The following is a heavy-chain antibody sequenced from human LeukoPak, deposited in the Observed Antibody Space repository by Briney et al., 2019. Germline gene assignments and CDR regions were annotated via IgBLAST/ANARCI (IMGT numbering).Heavy chain of an antibody. CDR3: ARDPQYSSRLNWFDP. V-gene: IGHV4-39*07. Sequence: PSETLSLTCTVSGGSISSSSYYWGWIRQPPGKGLEWIGSIYYSGSTDYNPSLKSRVTISVDTSKNQFSLKLSSVTAADTAVYYCARDPQYSSRLNWFDPWGQGTLVTVSS. D-gene: IGHD6-19*01. J-gene: IGHJ5*02. CDR1: GGSISSSSYY. CDR2: IYYSGST.